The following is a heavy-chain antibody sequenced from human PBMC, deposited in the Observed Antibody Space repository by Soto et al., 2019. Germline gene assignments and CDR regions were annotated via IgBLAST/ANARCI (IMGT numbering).Heavy chain of an antibody. V-gene: IGHV1-18*01. CDR1: GYTFTSYG. CDR2: ISAYNGNT. Sequence: ASVKVSCKASGYTFTSYGISWVRQAPGQGLEWMGWISAYNGNTNYAQKLQGRVTMTTDTSTSTAYMELRSLRSDDTAVYYCAREITDRQQLLRSSWFDPWGQGTLVTVSS. CDR3: AREITDRQQLLRSSWFDP. D-gene: IGHD6-13*01. J-gene: IGHJ5*02.